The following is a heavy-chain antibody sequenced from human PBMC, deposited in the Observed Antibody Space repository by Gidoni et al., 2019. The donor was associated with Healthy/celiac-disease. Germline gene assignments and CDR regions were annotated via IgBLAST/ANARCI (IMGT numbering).Heavy chain of an antibody. CDR2: IYYRGST. CDR1: GGSISSSSYY. CDR3: ARAGFPKVGVIKDALSTFDP. V-gene: IGHV4-39*07. J-gene: IGHJ5*02. Sequence: QLQLQEAGTGMVKTSETLSLTCTVSGGSISSSSYYWGRIRQPPGKGLEWIGGIYYRGSTYYNPSLKSRVTISVDTSKNQFSLKLSSVTAADTAVYYCARAGFPKVGVIKDALSTFDPWGQGTLVTVSS. D-gene: IGHD3-10*01.